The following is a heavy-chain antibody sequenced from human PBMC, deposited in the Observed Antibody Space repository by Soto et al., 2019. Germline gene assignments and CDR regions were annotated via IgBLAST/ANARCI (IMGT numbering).Heavy chain of an antibody. D-gene: IGHD3-22*01. V-gene: IGHV4-34*01. J-gene: IGHJ4*02. CDR3: ARLNMGDSSGYYYDY. Sequence: TLSLTCAVYGGSFSGYYWSWIRQPPGKGLEWIGEINHSGSTNYNPSLKSRATISVDTSKNQFSLKLSSVTAADTAVYYCARLNMGDSSGYYYDYWGQG. CDR2: INHSGST. CDR1: GGSFSGYY.